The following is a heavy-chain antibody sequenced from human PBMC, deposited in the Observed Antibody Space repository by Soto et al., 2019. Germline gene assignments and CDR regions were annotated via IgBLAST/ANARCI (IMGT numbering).Heavy chain of an antibody. CDR3: AREISYYYDSSGFHYYYYGMDV. CDR1: GYTFTSYA. D-gene: IGHD3-22*01. V-gene: IGHV1-3*01. Sequence: ASVKVSCKASGYTFTSYAMHWVRQAPGQRLEWMGWINAGNGNTKYSQKFQGRVTITRDTSASTAYMELSSLRSEDTAVYYCAREISYYYDSSGFHYYYYGMDVWGQGTTVTVSS. CDR2: INAGNGNT. J-gene: IGHJ6*02.